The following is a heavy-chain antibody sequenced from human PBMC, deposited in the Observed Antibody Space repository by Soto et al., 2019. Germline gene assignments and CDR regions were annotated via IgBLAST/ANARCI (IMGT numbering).Heavy chain of an antibody. Sequence: GESLKISCKGSGYSFTISWIAWVRQMPGKGLEWMGIIYPVDSDTRYSPSFQGQVTISADKSISTAYLQWSSLKASDTAMYYCARHTYYYGSGSYHNWFDPWGQGTLVTVSS. J-gene: IGHJ5*02. CDR3: ARHTYYYGSGSYHNWFDP. CDR1: GYSFTISW. V-gene: IGHV5-51*01. CDR2: IYPVDSDT. D-gene: IGHD3-10*01.